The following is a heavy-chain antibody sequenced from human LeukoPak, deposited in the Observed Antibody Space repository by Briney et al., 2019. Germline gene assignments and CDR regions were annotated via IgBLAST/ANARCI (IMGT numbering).Heavy chain of an antibody. V-gene: IGHV3-23*01. CDR2: ISGSGGST. Sequence: ETLSLTCAVYGGSFSGYYWSWVRQAPGKGLEWVSAISGSGGSTYYADSVKGRFTISRDNSKNTLYLQMNSLRAEDTAVYYCAKGDSSSPLVYYFDYWGQGTLVTVSS. D-gene: IGHD6-13*01. J-gene: IGHJ4*02. CDR3: AKGDSSSPLVYYFDY. CDR1: GGSFSGYY.